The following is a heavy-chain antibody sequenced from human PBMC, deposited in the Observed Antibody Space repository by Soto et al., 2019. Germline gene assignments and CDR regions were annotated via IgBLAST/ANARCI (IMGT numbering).Heavy chain of an antibody. J-gene: IGHJ4*02. CDR1: GFTFSKYG. V-gene: IGHV3-23*01. CDR3: ARSGEACTSCSCPGLY. D-gene: IGHD2-2*01. CDR2: ISDDGGST. Sequence: EVQLLESGGGLVQPGGSLRLSCAASGFTFSKYGMSWVRQAPGKGLEWVSAISDDGGSTYYADSVKGRSTISRDNSKNTLHLQMNSLRAEDTAVYYCARSGEACTSCSCPGLYWGRGTLITVSS.